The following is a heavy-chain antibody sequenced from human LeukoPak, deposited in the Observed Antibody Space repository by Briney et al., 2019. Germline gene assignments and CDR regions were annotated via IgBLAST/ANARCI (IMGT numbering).Heavy chain of an antibody. CDR2: IYYSGST. CDR3: ARDLGGSYAGYFDY. Sequence: SETLSLTCTVSGGSISSHYWSWIRQPPGKGLEWIGYIYYSGSTNYNPSLKSRVTISVDTSKNQFSLKLSSVTAADTAVYYCARDLGGSYAGYFDYWGQGTLVTVSS. D-gene: IGHD1-26*01. V-gene: IGHV4-59*11. J-gene: IGHJ4*02. CDR1: GGSISSHY.